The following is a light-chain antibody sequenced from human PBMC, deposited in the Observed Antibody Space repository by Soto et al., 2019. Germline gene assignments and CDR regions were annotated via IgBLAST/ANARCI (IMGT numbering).Light chain of an antibody. V-gene: IGLV1-51*01. J-gene: IGLJ2*01. CDR2: DNN. Sequence: QSALTQPPSVSAAPGPKVTISCSGSSSKIGNNYVSWYQQLPGTAPKLLIYDNNKRPSGIPDRFSGSKSGTSATLGITGLQTGDEADYYCGTWDSSLSGVVFGGGTKVTVL. CDR1: SSKIGNNY. CDR3: GTWDSSLSGVV.